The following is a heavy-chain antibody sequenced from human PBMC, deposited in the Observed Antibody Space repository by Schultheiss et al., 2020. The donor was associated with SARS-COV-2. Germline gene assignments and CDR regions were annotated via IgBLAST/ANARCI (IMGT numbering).Heavy chain of an antibody. J-gene: IGHJ6*02. CDR1: GGSISSGGYY. CDR2: INHSGST. V-gene: IGHV4-39*07. Sequence: SETLSLTCTVSGGSISSGGYYWSWIRQPPGKGLEWIGEINHSGSTNYNPSLKSRVTISVDTSKNQFSLNLSSVTAADTAVYYCARGVHGVVPGPLGLGPWYYYYGVDVWGQGTTVTVSS. CDR3: ARGVHGVVPGPLGLGPWYYYYGVDV. D-gene: IGHD2-2*01.